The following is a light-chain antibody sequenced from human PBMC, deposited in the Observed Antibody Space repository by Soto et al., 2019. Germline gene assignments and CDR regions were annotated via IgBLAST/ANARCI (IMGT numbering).Light chain of an antibody. V-gene: IGKV4-1*01. Sequence: DIVMTQSPDSLAVSLGERATINRKSSQSVLYSSNNKNYLAWYQQKPGQPPKLLIYWASTRESGVPDRFSGSGSGPDFTLTISSLQAEDVAVYSCQQYYSTPWTFGQGTKVEIK. CDR3: QQYYSTPWT. J-gene: IGKJ1*01. CDR2: WAS. CDR1: QSVLYSSNNKNY.